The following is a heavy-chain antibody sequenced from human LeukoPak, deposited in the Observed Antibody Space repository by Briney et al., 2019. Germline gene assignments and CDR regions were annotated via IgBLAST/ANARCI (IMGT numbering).Heavy chain of an antibody. CDR1: GYSFTSYW. D-gene: IGHD3-16*01. CDR3: ARLGGGLIASPALDAFDI. J-gene: IGHJ3*02. V-gene: IGHV5-51*01. Sequence: GESLKISWKGSGYSFTSYWIGWVRQMPGKGLEWMGIIYPGDSDTRYSPSFQGQVTISADKSISTASLQWSSLKDSDTAMYYCARLGGGLIASPALDAFDIWGQGTMVTVSS. CDR2: IYPGDSDT.